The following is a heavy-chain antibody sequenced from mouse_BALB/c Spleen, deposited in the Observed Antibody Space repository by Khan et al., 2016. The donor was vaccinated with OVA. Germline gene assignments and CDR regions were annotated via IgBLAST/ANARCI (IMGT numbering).Heavy chain of an antibody. CDR2: INTYTGEQ. D-gene: IGHD1-3*01. CDR1: GYTFTNYG. J-gene: IGHJ2*01. CDR3: ARSRDNHLLDY. Sequence: QIQLVQSGPELKKPGETVKISCKASGYTFTNYGLNWMNQAPGKGLKWVGWINTYTGEQIYADDVKGRFVFSLETSASTAYLQINILKNEDIATYFYARSRDNHLLDYWGQGTTLTVSS. V-gene: IGHV9-1*02.